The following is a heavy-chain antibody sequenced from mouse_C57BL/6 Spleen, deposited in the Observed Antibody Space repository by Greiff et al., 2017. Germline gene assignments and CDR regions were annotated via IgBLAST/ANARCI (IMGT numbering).Heavy chain of an antibody. D-gene: IGHD2-4*01. CDR2: ISYDGSN. CDR1: GYSITSGYY. Sequence: DVKLQESGPGLVKPSQSLSLTCSVTGYSITSGYYWNWIRQFPGNKLEWMGYISYDGSNNYNPSLKNRISITRDTSKNQFFLKLNSVTTEDTATYYCARSYDYDVDFGYWGHGTTLTVSS. CDR3: ARSYDYDVDFGY. J-gene: IGHJ2*01. V-gene: IGHV3-6*01.